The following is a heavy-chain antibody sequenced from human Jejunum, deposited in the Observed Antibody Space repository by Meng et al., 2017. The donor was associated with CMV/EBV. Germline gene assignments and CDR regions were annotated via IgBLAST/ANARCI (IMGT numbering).Heavy chain of an antibody. Sequence: SGVPMRSYYWSWIRQPPGRGLEWIGFVYPSGSTHYNPSLKSRVTISIDTAKNQFSLTLTSVTAADTALYYCAGSPYQVLSADKWFDPWGQGTLVTVSS. CDR1: GVPMRSYY. D-gene: IGHD3-9*01. V-gene: IGHV4-4*08. J-gene: IGHJ5*02. CDR3: AGSPYQVLSADKWFDP. CDR2: VYPSGST.